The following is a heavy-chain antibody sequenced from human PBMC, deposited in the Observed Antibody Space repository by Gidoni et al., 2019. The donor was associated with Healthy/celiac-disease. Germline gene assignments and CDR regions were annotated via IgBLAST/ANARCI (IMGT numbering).Heavy chain of an antibody. CDR2: IYYSGST. D-gene: IGHD6-13*01. J-gene: IGHJ4*02. Sequence: GKGLEWIGSIYYSGSTYYNPSLKSRVTISVDTSKNQFSLKLSSVTAADTAVYYCARHGMAAAGRNAFGYWGQGTLVTVSS. V-gene: IGHV4-39*01. CDR3: ARHGMAAAGRNAFGY.